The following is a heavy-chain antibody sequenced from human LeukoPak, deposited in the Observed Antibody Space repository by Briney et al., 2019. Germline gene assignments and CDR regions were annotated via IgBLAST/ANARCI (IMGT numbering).Heavy chain of an antibody. CDR3: AREGASAVGAFDI. CDR2: IYHSGST. CDR1: GGSISSSNW. V-gene: IGHV4-4*02. J-gene: IGHJ3*02. D-gene: IGHD4-23*01. Sequence: SETLSLTCAVSGGSISSSNWWSWVRQPPGKGLEWIGEIYHSGSTNYNPSLKSRVTISVDKSKNQFSLKLSSVTAADTAVYYCAREGASAVGAFDIWGQGTMVTVSS.